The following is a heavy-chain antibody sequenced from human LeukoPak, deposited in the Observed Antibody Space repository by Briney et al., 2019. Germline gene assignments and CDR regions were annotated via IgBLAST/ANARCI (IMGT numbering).Heavy chain of an antibody. V-gene: IGHV3-48*04. CDR3: ARSDSGSYYYYYYGMDV. Sequence: GRSLRLSCAASGFTFSSYGMHWVRQAPGKGLEWVSYISSSGSTIYYADSVKGRFTISRDNAKNSLYLQMNSLRAEDTAVYYCARSDSGSYYYYYYGMDVWGQGTTVTVSS. CDR1: GFTFSSYG. CDR2: ISSSGSTI. D-gene: IGHD1-26*01. J-gene: IGHJ6*02.